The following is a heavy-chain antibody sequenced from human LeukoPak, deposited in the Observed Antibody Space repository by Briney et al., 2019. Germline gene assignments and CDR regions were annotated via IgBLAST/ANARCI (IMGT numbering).Heavy chain of an antibody. J-gene: IGHJ4*02. Sequence: GGSLRLSCAASGFTFSSYEMNWVRQAPGKGLEWVSYISSSGSTIYYADSVKGRFTISRDNAKKSVYLQMNSLRVEDTAVYYCARACVYYDSSGCDYWGQGTLVTVSS. D-gene: IGHD3-22*01. CDR3: ARACVYYDSSGCDY. CDR2: ISSSGSTI. V-gene: IGHV3-48*03. CDR1: GFTFSSYE.